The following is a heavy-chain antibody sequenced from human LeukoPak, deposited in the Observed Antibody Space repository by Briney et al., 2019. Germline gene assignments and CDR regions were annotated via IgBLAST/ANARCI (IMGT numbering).Heavy chain of an antibody. V-gene: IGHV4-31*03. J-gene: IGHJ3*02. CDR1: GGSISSGGYY. CDR3: ASPGSYGDYGDAFDI. Sequence: SQTLSLTCTVSGGSISSGGYYWSWIRQHPGKGLEWIGYIYYSGSTYYNPSLKSRVTISVDRSKNQFSLKLSSVTAADTAVYYCASPGSYGDYGDAFDIWGQGTMVTVSS. CDR2: IYYSGST. D-gene: IGHD4-17*01.